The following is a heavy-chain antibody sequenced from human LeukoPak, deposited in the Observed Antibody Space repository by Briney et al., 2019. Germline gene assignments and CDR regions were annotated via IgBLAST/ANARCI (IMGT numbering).Heavy chain of an antibody. J-gene: IGHJ4*02. V-gene: IGHV3-7*03. CDR2: IKQDGSEK. CDR3: AKAGDCSSTSCQIPFDY. Sequence: GGSLRLSCAASGFTFSSYWMSWVRQAPRKGLEWVGNIKQDGSEKYYVDSVKGRFTTSRDNSKNTLYLQMNSLRAEDTAVYYCAKAGDCSSTSCQIPFDYWGQGTLVTVSS. CDR1: GFTFSSYW. D-gene: IGHD2-2*01.